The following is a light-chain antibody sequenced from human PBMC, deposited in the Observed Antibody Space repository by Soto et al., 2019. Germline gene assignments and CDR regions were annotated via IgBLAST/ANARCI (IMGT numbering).Light chain of an antibody. J-gene: IGKJ1*01. Sequence: EIVWTQSPGTLSLSPGERATLSCRASQTVSTGLAWYQQKPGRAHSLLIYGASTRAGGVPARCSGSGSGTEFTLTIRSLQSEDSAVYYCHHYNNPWTFGQWTKVDI. V-gene: IGKV3-15*01. CDR3: HHYNNPWT. CDR1: QTVSTG. CDR2: GAS.